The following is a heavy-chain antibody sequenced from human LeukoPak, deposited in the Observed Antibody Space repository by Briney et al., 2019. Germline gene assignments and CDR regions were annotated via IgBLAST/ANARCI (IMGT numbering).Heavy chain of an antibody. CDR2: IYYSGRT. CDR3: ARPGGVVALGAFDI. J-gene: IGHJ3*02. V-gene: IGHV4-59*12. Sequence: PSETLSLTCTVSGGSIRSYYWSWIRQPPGKGLEWIGYIYYSGRTNYNPSLKSRVTISVDTSKNQFSLKLTSVTAADTAVYYCARPGGVVALGAFDIWGQGTMVTVSS. CDR1: GGSIRSYY. D-gene: IGHD3-22*01.